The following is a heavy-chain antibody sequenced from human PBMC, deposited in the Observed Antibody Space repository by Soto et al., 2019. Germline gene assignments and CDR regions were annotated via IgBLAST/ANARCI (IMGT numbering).Heavy chain of an antibody. CDR2: VSGSGGTT. D-gene: IGHD2-15*01. J-gene: IGHJ6*01. V-gene: IGHV3-23*01. CDR1: GGSISSSSYY. CDR3: AKDQYCGGGSCYAMDV. Sequence: ETLSLTCPVSGGSISSSSYYWGWIRQPPGKGLEWVSTVSGSGGTTSYADSVKGRFTVSRDNSKNTLYLQMSSLRAEDTAVYYCAKDQYCGGGSCYAMDVWGQGTTVTVSS.